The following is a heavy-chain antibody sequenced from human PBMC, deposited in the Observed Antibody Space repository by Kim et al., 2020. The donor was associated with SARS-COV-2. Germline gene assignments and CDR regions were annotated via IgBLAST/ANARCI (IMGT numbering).Heavy chain of an antibody. V-gene: IGHV4-59*01. J-gene: IGHJ4*02. CDR2: IYYSGST. CDR1: GGSISSYY. Sequence: SETLSLTCTVSGGSISSYYWSWIRQPPGKGLEWIGYIYYSGSTNYNPSLKSRVTISVDTSKNQFSLKLSSVTAADTAVYYCARTRIQKGLGIAAAGTYFDYWGQGTLVTVSS. D-gene: IGHD6-13*01. CDR3: ARTRIQKGLGIAAAGTYFDY.